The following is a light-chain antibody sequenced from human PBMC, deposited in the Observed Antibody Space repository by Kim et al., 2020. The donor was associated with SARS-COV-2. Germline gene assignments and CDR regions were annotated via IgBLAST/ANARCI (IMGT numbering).Light chain of an antibody. CDR3: QSFDGTNVI. CDR1: SGGIASNY. Sequence: GKTITISCTRTSGGIASNYVQWYRQRPGSAPNLVIFEDKQRPSGVPDRFSGSFDSSSNSASLTISSLETEDDADYYCQSFDGTNVIYGGGTQLTVL. J-gene: IGLJ2*01. CDR2: EDK. V-gene: IGLV6-57*03.